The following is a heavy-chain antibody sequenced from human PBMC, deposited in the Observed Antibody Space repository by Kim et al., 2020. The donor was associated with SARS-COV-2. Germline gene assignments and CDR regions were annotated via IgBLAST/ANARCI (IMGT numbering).Heavy chain of an antibody. CDR2: ISYDGSNK. Sequence: GGSLRLSCAASGFTFSSYGMHWVRQAPGKGLEWVAVISYDGSNKYYADSVKGRFTISRDNSKNTLYLQMNSLRAEDTAVYYCANMVRGVIIRDYWGQGTLVTASS. V-gene: IGHV3-30*18. J-gene: IGHJ4*02. CDR3: ANMVRGVIIRDY. D-gene: IGHD3-10*01. CDR1: GFTFSSYG.